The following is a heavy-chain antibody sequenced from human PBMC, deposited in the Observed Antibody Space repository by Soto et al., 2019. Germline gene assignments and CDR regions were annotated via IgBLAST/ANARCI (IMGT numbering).Heavy chain of an antibody. J-gene: IGHJ6*02. CDR1: GFSFSTYD. V-gene: IGHV3-48*02. D-gene: IGHD2-2*01. Sequence: EVQLVESGGGLVQPGGSLRLSCAASGFSFSTYDMHWVRQAPGKGLEWVSYISSGGQTIKSTDSEKGRFTISRDNAKNSLYLQTSGLRDEDTGVYYCARDPQRGYSGMDVWGQGTTVTVSS. CDR2: ISSGGQTI. CDR3: ARDPQRGYSGMDV.